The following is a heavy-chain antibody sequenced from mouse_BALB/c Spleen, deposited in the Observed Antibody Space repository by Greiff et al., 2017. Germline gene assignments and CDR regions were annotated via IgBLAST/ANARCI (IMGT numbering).Heavy chain of an antibody. V-gene: IGHV4-1*02. CDR3: ERHGYFDY. J-gene: IGHJ2*01. D-gene: IGHD1-1*02. CDR2: INPESSTI. CDR1: GFAFSRYW. Sequence: EVKLMESGGGLVQPGGSLKLSCAASGFAFSRYWMSWVRQAPGKGLEWIGKINPESSTINYTPSLKDKFIISSDNSNNTLYLQMSKVISEDTALYYCERHGYFDYWGQGTTLTVAS.